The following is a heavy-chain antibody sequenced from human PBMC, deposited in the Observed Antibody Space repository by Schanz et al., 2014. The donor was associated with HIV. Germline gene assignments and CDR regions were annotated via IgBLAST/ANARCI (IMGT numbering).Heavy chain of an antibody. CDR1: GFTFSNVW. J-gene: IGHJ4*02. Sequence: EVQLLESGGGLVQPGGSLRLSCAASGFTFSNVWMSWVRQAPGKGLEWVSVISGSGLSTYYADSVKGRFTISRDNSKNTLYLQMSSLRVEDTAVYYCAKGRGTYSSGYYDPPDYWGQGTLVTVSS. CDR3: AKGRGTYSSGYYDPPDY. V-gene: IGHV3-23*01. D-gene: IGHD3-22*01. CDR2: ISGSGLST.